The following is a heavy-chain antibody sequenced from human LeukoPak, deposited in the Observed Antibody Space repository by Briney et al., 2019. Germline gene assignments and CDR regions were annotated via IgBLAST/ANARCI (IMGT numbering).Heavy chain of an antibody. D-gene: IGHD3-3*01. J-gene: IGHJ6*02. CDR2: IKQDGSEK. CDR3: ARDQAYDFWSGYTPSYYYYGMDV. V-gene: IGHV3-7*01. Sequence: GSLRLSCAASGFTFSSYWMSWVRQAPGKGLEWVANIKQDGSEKYYVDSVKGRFTISRDNAKNSLYLQMNSLRAEDTAVYYCARDQAYDFWSGYTPSYYYYGMDVWDQGTTVTVSS. CDR1: GFTFSSYW.